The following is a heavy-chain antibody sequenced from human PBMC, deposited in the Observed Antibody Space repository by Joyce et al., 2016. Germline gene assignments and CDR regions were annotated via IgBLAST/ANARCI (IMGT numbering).Heavy chain of an antibody. CDR3: ARGPRSNWGLVWFDP. J-gene: IGHJ5*02. V-gene: IGHV4-34*01. CDR2: INHSGST. Sequence: QVQLQQWGAGLLKPSETLYLTCAVYGGSFSGYYWSWIRQPPGKGLEWIGEINHSGSTNYNPSLKSRVTISVDTSKNQFSLKLSSVTAADTAVYYCARGPRSNWGLVWFDPWGQGTLVTVSS. CDR1: GGSFSGYY. D-gene: IGHD7-27*01.